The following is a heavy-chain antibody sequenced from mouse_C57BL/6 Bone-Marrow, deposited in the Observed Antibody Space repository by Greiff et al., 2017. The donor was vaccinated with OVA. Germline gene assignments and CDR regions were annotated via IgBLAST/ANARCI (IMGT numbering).Heavy chain of an antibody. V-gene: IGHV1-81*01. D-gene: IGHD1-1*01. CDR3: ARHYSWFAY. J-gene: IGHJ3*01. CDR2: NYPRSGNT. CDR1: GYTFTSYG. Sequence: VQLQESGAELARPGASVKLSCKASGYTFTSYGISWVKQRTGQGLEWIGENYPRSGNTYYNEKFKGKATLTADKSSSTAYMELRSLTSEDSAVYFCARHYSWFAYWGQGTLVTVSA.